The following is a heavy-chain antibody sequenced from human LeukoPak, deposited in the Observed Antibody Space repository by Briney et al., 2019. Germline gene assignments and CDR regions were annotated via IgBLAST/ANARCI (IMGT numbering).Heavy chain of an antibody. J-gene: IGHJ4*02. CDR2: INHSGST. V-gene: IGHV4-34*01. Sequence: TSETLSLTCAVYGGSFSGYYWSWIRQPPGKGLEWIGEINHSGSTNYNPSLKSRVTISVDTSKNQFSLKLSSVTAADTAVYYCARGSNYWGQGTLVTVSS. CDR1: GGSFSGYY. CDR3: ARGSNY.